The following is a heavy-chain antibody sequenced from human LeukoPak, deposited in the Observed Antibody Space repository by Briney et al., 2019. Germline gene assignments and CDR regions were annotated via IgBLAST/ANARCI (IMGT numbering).Heavy chain of an antibody. V-gene: IGHV1-69*05. D-gene: IGHD6-19*01. CDR3: ARARYSSGWYYFDY. CDR1: GGTFSSYA. J-gene: IGHJ4*02. CDR2: IIPIFGTA. Sequence: SVKVSCKASGGTFSSYAISWVRQAPGQGLEWMGGIIPIFGTANYAQKFQGRVTMTRDTSISTAYMELSRLRSDDTAVYYCARARYSSGWYYFDYWGQGTLVTVSS.